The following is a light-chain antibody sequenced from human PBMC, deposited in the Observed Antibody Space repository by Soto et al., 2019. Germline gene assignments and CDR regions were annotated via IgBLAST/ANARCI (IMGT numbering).Light chain of an antibody. CDR3: QQYYSTPRT. V-gene: IGKV4-1*01. CDR2: WAS. Sequence: DIVMTQSPDSLAVSLGERATINCKSSQIVLYSSNNKNYLAWYQQKPGQPPKLLIYWASTRESGVPDRFSGSGSGTDFPRTISSLQAEDVAVYYCQQYYSTPRTFGQGTKGEIK. CDR1: QIVLYSSNNKNY. J-gene: IGKJ1*01.